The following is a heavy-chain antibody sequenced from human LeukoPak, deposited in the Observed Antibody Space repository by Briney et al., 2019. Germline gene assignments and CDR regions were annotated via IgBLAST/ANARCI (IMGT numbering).Heavy chain of an antibody. D-gene: IGHD3-10*01. CDR1: GFSVSSKY. Sequence: GGSLRLSCATSGFSVSSKYMSWVRQAPGKGLEWVAVISYDGSNKYYADSVKGRFTISRDNSKNTLYLQMNSLRAEDTAVYYCARDLGLSGYYYYYGMDVWGQGTTVTVSS. V-gene: IGHV3-30-3*01. CDR2: ISYDGSNK. J-gene: IGHJ6*02. CDR3: ARDLGLSGYYYYYGMDV.